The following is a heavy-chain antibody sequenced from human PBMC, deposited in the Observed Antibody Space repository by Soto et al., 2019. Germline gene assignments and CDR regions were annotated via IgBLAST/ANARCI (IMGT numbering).Heavy chain of an antibody. Sequence: PGGSLRLSCAASGFTFRTSTMHWVRQAPGKGLEWVAVISDDGSNKYYADSVKGRFTLSRDNSKTTLYLQMNSLRAEDSAVYYCVRDPRRRDPLDWGQGTLVTVSS. V-gene: IGHV3-30-3*01. CDR2: ISDDGSNK. CDR1: GFTFRTST. J-gene: IGHJ4*02. CDR3: VRDPRRRDPLD.